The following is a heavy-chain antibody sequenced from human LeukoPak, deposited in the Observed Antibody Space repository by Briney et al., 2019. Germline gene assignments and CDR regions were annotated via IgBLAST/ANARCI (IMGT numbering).Heavy chain of an antibody. D-gene: IGHD1-26*01. J-gene: IGHJ4*02. CDR1: GGSFSDYY. Sequence: PSETLSLTCAVYGGSFSDYYWSWIRQPPGKGLEWIGEINHSGSTNYSPSLKSRVTISVDTSKKQFSLKLSSVTAADTAVYYCARDGGSYYVDYWGQGTLVTVSS. CDR2: INHSGST. V-gene: IGHV4-34*01. CDR3: ARDGGSYYVDY.